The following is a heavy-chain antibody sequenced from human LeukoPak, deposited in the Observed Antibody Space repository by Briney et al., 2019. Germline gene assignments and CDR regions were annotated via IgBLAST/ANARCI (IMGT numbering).Heavy chain of an antibody. CDR3: ARDSEAVAGPHAFDI. D-gene: IGHD6-19*01. CDR2: IYYSGST. V-gene: IGHV4-59*01. J-gene: IGHJ3*02. CDR1: GGSISSYY. Sequence: SETLSLTCTVSGGSISSYYWSWIRQPPGKGLEWIGYIYYSGSTNYNPSLKSRVTIPVDTSKNQFSLKLSSVTAADTAVYYCARDSEAVAGPHAFDIWGQGTMVTVSS.